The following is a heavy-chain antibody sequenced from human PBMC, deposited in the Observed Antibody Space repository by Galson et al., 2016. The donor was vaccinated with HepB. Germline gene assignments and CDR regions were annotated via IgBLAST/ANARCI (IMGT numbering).Heavy chain of an antibody. CDR3: AKGRSDGNPFFFYAMDV. CDR1: GVTFDYYA. V-gene: IGHV3-9*01. Sequence: SLRLSCAASGVTFDYYAMHWVRQAPGKGLEWVSGISWNSGSIGYADSVKGRFTISRDNAKNSLYLQMNSLRAEDTALYYCAKGRSDGNPFFFYAMDVWGQGTTVTVSS. CDR2: ISWNSGSI. D-gene: IGHD2/OR15-2a*01. J-gene: IGHJ6*02.